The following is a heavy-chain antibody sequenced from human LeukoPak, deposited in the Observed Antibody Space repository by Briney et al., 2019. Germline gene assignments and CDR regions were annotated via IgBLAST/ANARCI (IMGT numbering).Heavy chain of an antibody. J-gene: IGHJ5*02. CDR3: ARGVLGSSPPLRGVWLDP. D-gene: IGHD6-13*01. V-gene: IGHV4-34*01. CDR1: GGSFSGYY. CDR2: INHSGST. Sequence: SETLSLTCAVYGGSFSGYYWSWIRQPPGKGLEWIGEINHSGSTNYNPSLKSRVTISVDTSKNQFSLKLSSVTAADTAVYYCARGVLGSSPPLRGVWLDPWGQGTLVTVSS.